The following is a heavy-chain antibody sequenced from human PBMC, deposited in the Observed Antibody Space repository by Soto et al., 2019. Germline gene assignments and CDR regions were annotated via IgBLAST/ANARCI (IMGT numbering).Heavy chain of an antibody. J-gene: IGHJ6*02. CDR3: TRVGGSVSGMDV. CDR2: IDNAGSSA. V-gene: IGHV3-74*01. CDR1: GFTFSIYW. D-gene: IGHD1-26*01. Sequence: EVQLVESGGGLVQPGGSLRLSCAASGFTFSIYWMHWVRQAPGKGPVWVSRIDNAGSSARYADSVKGRFTISGDNAKNTLYLQMNSLRAEDTAVYYCTRVGGSVSGMDVWGQGTTVTVSS.